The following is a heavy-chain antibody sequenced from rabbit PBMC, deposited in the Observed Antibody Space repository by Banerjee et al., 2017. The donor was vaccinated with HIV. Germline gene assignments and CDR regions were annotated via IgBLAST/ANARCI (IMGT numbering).Heavy chain of an antibody. V-gene: IGHV1S47*01. Sequence: QEQLKETGGGLVQPGGSLTLTCTASGFDISRQYMTWVRQAPGKGLEWIAYINTDKGSTDYANSVKGRFTISRDNAQNTVFLQMTSLTAADTATYFCARDVDSSGWGGTNLWGQGTLVTVS. D-gene: IGHD4-1*01. CDR1: GFDISRQY. CDR2: INTDKGST. J-gene: IGHJ4*01. CDR3: ARDVDSSGWGGTNL.